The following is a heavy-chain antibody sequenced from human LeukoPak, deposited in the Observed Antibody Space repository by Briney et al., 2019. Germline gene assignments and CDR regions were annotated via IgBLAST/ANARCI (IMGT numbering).Heavy chain of an antibody. J-gene: IGHJ4*02. Sequence: ASVKVSCKASGYTFTSYGISWVRQAPGQGLEWMGWINPNSGGTNYAQKFQGRVTMTRDTSISTAYMELSRLRSDDTAVYYCARGTTYYDILTGYYPIYYFDYWGQGTLVTVSS. V-gene: IGHV1-2*02. CDR2: INPNSGGT. CDR1: GYTFTSYG. D-gene: IGHD3-9*01. CDR3: ARGTTYYDILTGYYPIYYFDY.